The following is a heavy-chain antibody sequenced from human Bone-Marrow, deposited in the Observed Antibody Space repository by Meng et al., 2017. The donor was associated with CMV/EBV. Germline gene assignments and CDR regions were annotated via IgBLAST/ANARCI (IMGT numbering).Heavy chain of an antibody. V-gene: IGHV4-59*12. J-gene: IGHJ4*02. D-gene: IGHD3-22*01. CDR1: GGSISGYY. Sequence: SETLSLTCTVSGGSISGYYWSWIRQPPGKGLEWIGYVYYSGSTNYNPSLKSRVTISVDTSKNQFSLKLSSVTAADTAVYYCARALDSSGSLFDYWGQGTLVTVSS. CDR3: ARALDSSGSLFDY. CDR2: VYYSGST.